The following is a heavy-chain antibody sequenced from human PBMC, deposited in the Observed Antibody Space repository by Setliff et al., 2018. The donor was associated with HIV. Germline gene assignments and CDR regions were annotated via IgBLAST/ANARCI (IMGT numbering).Heavy chain of an antibody. CDR2: LSSKVQA. V-gene: IGHV4-39*07. D-gene: IGHD2-21*01. CDR1: GGSISRSTHH. CDR3: AAQDLDLVKYYYMDY. J-gene: IGHJ4*02. Sequence: SETLSLTCTVSGGSISRSTHHWAWIRQPPGKGLEWIGALSSKVQAYYNPSLKSRVAISIDSSKNLFSLRLDSLTAADTAVYYCAAQDLDLVKYYYMDYWGPGKMVTV.